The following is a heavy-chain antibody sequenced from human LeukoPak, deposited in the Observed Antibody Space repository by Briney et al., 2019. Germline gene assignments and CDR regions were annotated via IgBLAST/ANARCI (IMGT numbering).Heavy chain of an antibody. J-gene: IGHJ4*02. CDR2: IYPGDSDP. V-gene: IGHV5-51*01. Sequence: GESLRISRKGSGYSFTSYWIGWVRQMPGKGLEWMGIIYPGDSDPRYSPSLQGQVTISADKSISTAYLQWSSLKASDSAMYYCVRHGLGSSWFGFDYWGQGTLVTVSS. CDR1: GYSFTSYW. D-gene: IGHD6-13*01. CDR3: VRHGLGSSWFGFDY.